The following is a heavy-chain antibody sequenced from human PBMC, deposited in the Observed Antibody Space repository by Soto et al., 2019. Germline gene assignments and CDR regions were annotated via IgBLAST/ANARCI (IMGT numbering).Heavy chain of an antibody. J-gene: IGHJ6*02. V-gene: IGHV4-34*01. D-gene: IGHD5-18*01. CDR1: GGSFSGHY. CDR3: ARGQRNTAMLLSQYYYYGMDV. Sequence: LSETLSLTCAVYGGSFSGHYWSWIRQPPGKGLEWIGEINHSGSTNYNPSLKSRVTISVDTSKNQFSLKLSSVTAADTAVYYCARGQRNTAMLLSQYYYYGMDVWGQGTTVT. CDR2: INHSGST.